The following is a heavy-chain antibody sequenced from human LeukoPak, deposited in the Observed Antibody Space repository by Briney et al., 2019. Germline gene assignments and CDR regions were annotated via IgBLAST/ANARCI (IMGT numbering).Heavy chain of an antibody. Sequence: GGSLRLSCAASGFTFSSYWIHWVRQAPGKGLVWVSRVNLNGDSTYADSVRGRFTLSRDNARNTLYLEMIGLRVEDTAVYYRARDAGRGTPFDFWGQGTLVTVSS. V-gene: IGHV3-74*01. J-gene: IGHJ4*02. CDR2: VNLNGDST. D-gene: IGHD1-7*01. CDR3: ARDAGRGTPFDF. CDR1: GFTFSSYW.